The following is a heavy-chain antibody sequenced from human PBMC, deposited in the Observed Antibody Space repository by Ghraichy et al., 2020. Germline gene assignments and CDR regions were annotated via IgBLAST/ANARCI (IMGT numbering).Heavy chain of an antibody. Sequence: GGSLRLSCAASGFTFSNAWMTWVRQAPGKGLEWVGRIKSKTDGGTTDYAAPVKGRFTISRDDSKNTLYLQMNSLKTEDTAVYYCTTPTYGSDVYYFDYWGQGTLVTVSS. CDR3: TTPTYGSDVYYFDY. V-gene: IGHV3-15*01. CDR2: IKSKTDGGTT. D-gene: IGHD4-17*01. CDR1: GFTFSNAW. J-gene: IGHJ4*02.